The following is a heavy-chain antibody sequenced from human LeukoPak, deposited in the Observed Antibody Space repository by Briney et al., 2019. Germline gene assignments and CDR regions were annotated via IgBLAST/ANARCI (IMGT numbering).Heavy chain of an antibody. CDR1: GYTFTGYY. V-gene: IGHV1-69*13. D-gene: IGHD2-2*01. Sequence: SVKVSCKASGYTFTGYYMHWVRQAPGQGLEWMGGIIPIFGTANYAQKFQGRVTITADESTSTAYMELSSLRSEDTAVYYCARGRRYCSSTSCYLRRYYYYYYMDVWGKGTTVTISS. CDR2: IIPIFGTA. J-gene: IGHJ6*03. CDR3: ARGRRYCSSTSCYLRRYYYYYYMDV.